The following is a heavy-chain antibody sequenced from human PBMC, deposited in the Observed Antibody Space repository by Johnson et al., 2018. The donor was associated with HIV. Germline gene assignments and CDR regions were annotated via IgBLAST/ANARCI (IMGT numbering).Heavy chain of an antibody. J-gene: IGHJ3*02. CDR2: ITWSSGSTI. D-gene: IGHD1-26*01. CDR3: ARETAGATNDAFDI. CDR1: GFNFDDYA. Sequence: VQLVESGGGLVQPGRSLRLSCAASGFNFDDYAMHWVRQTPGKGLEWVSGITWSSGSTIYYADSVKGRFTISRDNAKNSLYLQMNSLRAEDTAVYYCARETAGATNDAFDIWGQGTMVTVSS. V-gene: IGHV3-9*01.